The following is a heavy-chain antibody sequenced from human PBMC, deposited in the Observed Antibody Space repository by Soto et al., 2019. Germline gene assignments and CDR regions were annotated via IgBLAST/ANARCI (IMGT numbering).Heavy chain of an antibody. D-gene: IGHD3-16*01. CDR1: GGSISSSSYY. CDR3: ARHTSGDYYYYYGMDV. Sequence: SETRSLTCTVSGGSISSSSYYWGWIRQPPGKGLEWIGSIYYSGSTYYNPSLKSRVTISVDTSKNQFSLKLSSVTAADTAVYYCARHTSGDYYYYYGMDVWGQGTTVTVSS. J-gene: IGHJ6*02. V-gene: IGHV4-39*01. CDR2: IYYSGST.